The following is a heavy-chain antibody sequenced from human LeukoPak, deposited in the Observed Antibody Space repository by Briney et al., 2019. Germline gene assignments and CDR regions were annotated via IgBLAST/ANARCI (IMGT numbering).Heavy chain of an antibody. CDR3: ARDGYDSSSSTGWFDP. CDR1: GGSISSSSYY. Sequence: SETLSLTCTVSGGSISSSSYYWGWIRQPPGKGLEWIGSIYYSGSTYYNPSLKSRVTISVDTSKNQFSLKLSSVTAADTAVYYCARDGYDSSSSTGWFDPWGQGTLVTVSS. CDR2: IYYSGST. J-gene: IGHJ5*02. V-gene: IGHV4-39*01. D-gene: IGHD3-22*01.